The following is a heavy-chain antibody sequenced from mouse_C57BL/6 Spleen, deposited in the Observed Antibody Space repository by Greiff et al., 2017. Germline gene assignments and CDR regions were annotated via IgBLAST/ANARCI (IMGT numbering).Heavy chain of an antibody. V-gene: IGHV2-5*01. CDR3: ARTYYDYVYFDV. CDR2: IWRGGST. J-gene: IGHJ1*03. Sequence: QVQLQQSGPGLVQPSQSLSITCTVSGFSLTSYGVHWVRQSPGKGLEWLGVIWRGGSTDYNAVFMSRLSITKDNSKSQVFFKMNGLQADDTAIYSCARTYYDYVYFDVWGTGTTVTVAS. D-gene: IGHD2-4*01. CDR1: GFSLTSYG.